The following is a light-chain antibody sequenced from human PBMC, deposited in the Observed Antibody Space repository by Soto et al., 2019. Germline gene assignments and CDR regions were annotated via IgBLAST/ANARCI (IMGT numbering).Light chain of an antibody. Sequence: EIVMTQSPATLSVSPGERATLSCRASQPISNALAWYQHKPGRAPRLLMFGSSTRATGIPARFSGSGSGTEFTLTISSLQSEDFAMYYCHQRNQFGQGTRWRL. CDR1: QPISNA. CDR2: GSS. V-gene: IGKV3-15*01. J-gene: IGKJ5*01. CDR3: HQRNQ.